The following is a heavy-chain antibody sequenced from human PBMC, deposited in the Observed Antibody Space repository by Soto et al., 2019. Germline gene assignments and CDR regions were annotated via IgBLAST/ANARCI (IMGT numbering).Heavy chain of an antibody. CDR1: GFTFSSYG. J-gene: IGHJ4*02. CDR3: SKRSGENSGWYSDS. CDR2: ISNDGNDK. Sequence: QVQLVESGGGVVQPERSLRLSCAASGFTFSSYGMHWVRQAPGKGLEWVSLISNDGNDKYYVDSVKGRFTISRDNSKNTLYLQMNSLRTEDTAVYYCSKRSGENSGWYSDSWGQGTLVIVSS. D-gene: IGHD6-19*01. V-gene: IGHV3-30*18.